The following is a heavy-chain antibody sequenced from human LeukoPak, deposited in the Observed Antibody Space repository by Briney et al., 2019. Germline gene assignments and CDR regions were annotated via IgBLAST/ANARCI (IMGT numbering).Heavy chain of an antibody. CDR3: AKDGAVSGYFDN. CDR2: ISGSGSST. V-gene: IGHV3-23*01. Sequence: GGSLRLSCAASEFTFSKFAMSWVRQAPGKGLEWVSAISGSGSSTYYADSVKGRFTISRDNSKNTLYLQMNSLRAEDTAVYYCAKDGAVSGYFDNWGQGTLVTVSS. J-gene: IGHJ4*02. D-gene: IGHD6-19*01. CDR1: EFTFSKFA.